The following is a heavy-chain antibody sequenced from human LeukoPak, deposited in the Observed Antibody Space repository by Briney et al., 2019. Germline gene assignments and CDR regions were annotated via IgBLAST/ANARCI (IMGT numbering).Heavy chain of an antibody. CDR3: ARQDYGDYVFSRYFQH. CDR2: IYPGDSDT. Sequence: GASLQISCQGSGYIFTSYWIGWVRQMPGKGLEWMGIIYPGDSDTRYSPSFQGQVTISADKSISTAYLQWSSLKASDTAMYYCARQDYGDYVFSRYFQHWGQGTLVTVSS. J-gene: IGHJ1*01. D-gene: IGHD4-17*01. CDR1: GYIFTSYW. V-gene: IGHV5-51*01.